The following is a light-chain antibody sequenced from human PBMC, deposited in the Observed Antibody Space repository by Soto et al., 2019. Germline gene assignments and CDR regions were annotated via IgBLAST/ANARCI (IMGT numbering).Light chain of an antibody. CDR1: QSSGSNF. J-gene: IGKJ5*01. CDR2: ASS. Sequence: IVLTQSPGTLSLSPGERATLSCKTSQSSGSNFLAWYQHKSGQAPRLLIYASSNRATGIPDRFSGSASGTDFTLTINSLEPEDSAVYYCQQRHMWPITFGQGTRLEIK. V-gene: IGKV3D-20*02. CDR3: QQRHMWPIT.